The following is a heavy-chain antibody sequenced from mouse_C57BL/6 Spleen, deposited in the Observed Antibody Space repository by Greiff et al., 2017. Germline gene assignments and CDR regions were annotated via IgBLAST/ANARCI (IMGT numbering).Heavy chain of an antibody. Sequence: VQLQQSGAELVRPGASVKLSCTASGFNIKDYYMPWVKQRPEQGLEWIGRIYPEDGDTEYAPKFQGKATLTADTSSNTAYLQLSSLTSEDTAVYYCTRWYYGSSLWFAYWGQGTLVTVSA. V-gene: IGHV14-1*01. D-gene: IGHD1-1*01. CDR2: IYPEDGDT. J-gene: IGHJ3*01. CDR1: GFNIKDYY. CDR3: TRWYYGSSLWFAY.